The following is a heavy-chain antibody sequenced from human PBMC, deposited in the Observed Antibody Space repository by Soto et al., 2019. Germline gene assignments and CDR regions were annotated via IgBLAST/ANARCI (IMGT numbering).Heavy chain of an antibody. CDR1: GATFNFYS. D-gene: IGHD3-10*01. CDR3: ASSYGSGYRAFDY. J-gene: IGHJ4*02. CDR2: VNPIVSMS. Sequence: QVQLVQSGAEVKRPGSSVKVSCKASGATFNFYSINWVRQAPGLGLEWMGRVNPIVSMSNYAQKFQGRVTXTXDXXTTTATMELSSLRSAATAIYYCASSYGSGYRAFDYWGQGALVTVSS. V-gene: IGHV1-69*02.